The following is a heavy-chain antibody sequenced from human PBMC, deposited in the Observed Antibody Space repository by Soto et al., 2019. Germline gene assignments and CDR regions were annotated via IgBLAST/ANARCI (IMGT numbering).Heavy chain of an antibody. V-gene: IGHV3-23*01. D-gene: IGHD3-9*01. CDR2: ISGSGGST. CDR3: AKGPYYDILTGYYMY. J-gene: IGHJ4*02. CDR1: GFTFSSYA. Sequence: GGSLRLSCAASGFTFSSYAMSWVRQAPGKGLEWVSAISGSGGSTYYADSGKGRFTISRDNSKNTLYLQMNSLRAEDTAVYYCAKGPYYDILTGYYMYWGQGTLVTVSS.